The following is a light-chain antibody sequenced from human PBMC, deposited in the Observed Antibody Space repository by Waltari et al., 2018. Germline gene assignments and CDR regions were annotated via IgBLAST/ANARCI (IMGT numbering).Light chain of an antibody. CDR3: QHYLRLPVT. J-gene: IGKJ1*01. CDR1: TSVSRA. CDR2: GAS. V-gene: IGKV3-20*01. Sequence: EIVLTQSPGTLSLSVGERATVSCRASTSVSRALAWYQQKPGQAPRLIIYGASTRATGIPDRFSGSGSGTDFSLTISRLEPDDFAVYYCQHYLRLPVTFGQGTTVEI.